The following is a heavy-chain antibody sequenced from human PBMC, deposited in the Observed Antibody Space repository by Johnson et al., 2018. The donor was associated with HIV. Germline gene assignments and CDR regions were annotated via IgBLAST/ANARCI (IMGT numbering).Heavy chain of an antibody. CDR3: ARSRHGGIQPSDAFDV. CDR2: ISGSGRII. V-gene: IGHV3-11*04. D-gene: IGHD3-16*01. J-gene: IGHJ3*01. CDR1: GFTFSDHY. Sequence: QMLLVESGGGLVKPGGSLKLSCAVSGFTFSDHYMSWLRQTPGKGLQWVSYISGSGRIIYSTDSVLGRFTISSDTVKNSLYLQMDSLRPEDTAVYYCARSRHGGIQPSDAFDVWGQGTMVTVSS.